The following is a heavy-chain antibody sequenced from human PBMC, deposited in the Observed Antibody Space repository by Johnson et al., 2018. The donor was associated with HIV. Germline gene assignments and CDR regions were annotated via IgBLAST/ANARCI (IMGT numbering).Heavy chain of an antibody. J-gene: IGHJ3*02. CDR1: GFTVSSNY. Sequence: VQLVESGGGLIQPGGSLRLSCAASGFTVSSNYMSWVRQDPGKGLEWVSVIYSGGNTYYADSVKGRFTISRDNSKNTLYLQMNSQRAEDTAVYYCARDRCSSTSCIDAFDIWGQGTMVTVSS. CDR2: IYSGGNT. V-gene: IGHV3-66*03. D-gene: IGHD2-2*01. CDR3: ARDRCSSTSCIDAFDI.